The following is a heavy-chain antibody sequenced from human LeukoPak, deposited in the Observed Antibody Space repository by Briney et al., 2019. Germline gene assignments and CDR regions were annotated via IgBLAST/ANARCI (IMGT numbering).Heavy chain of an antibody. V-gene: IGHV3-7*01. J-gene: IGHJ3*02. Sequence: GGSLRLSCAASGFTFSSYWMSWVRQAPGKGLEWVANIKQDGSEKYYVDSVKGRFTISRDNAKNSLYLQMNSLRAEDTAVYYCLRGYYDSSGQGSDAFDIWGQGTMVTVSS. CDR1: GFTFSSYW. D-gene: IGHD3-22*01. CDR3: LRGYYDSSGQGSDAFDI. CDR2: IKQDGSEK.